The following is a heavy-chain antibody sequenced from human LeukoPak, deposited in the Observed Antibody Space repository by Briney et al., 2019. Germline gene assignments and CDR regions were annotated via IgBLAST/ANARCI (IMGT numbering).Heavy chain of an antibody. Sequence: QTGGSLRLSCAASGFTFSRYAMHWVRQAPGKGLEWVAVISYDGTNKYFADSVKGRFTISRDNSRNTLYLQMNSLRAEDTAVYFCARDLDSGSLYYYGMDVWGKGTTVTVSS. CDR1: GFTFSRYA. J-gene: IGHJ6*04. V-gene: IGHV3-30*04. CDR2: ISYDGTNK. D-gene: IGHD3-10*01. CDR3: ARDLDSGSLYYYGMDV.